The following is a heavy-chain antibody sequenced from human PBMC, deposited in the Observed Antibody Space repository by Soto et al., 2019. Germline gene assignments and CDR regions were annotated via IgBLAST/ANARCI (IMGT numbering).Heavy chain of an antibody. CDR3: ARLGSSNPHGYYGMDV. V-gene: IGHV5-51*01. J-gene: IGHJ6*02. D-gene: IGHD6-13*01. Sequence: PGESLKISCQGSGYSFTSYWIGWVRQMPGKGLEWMGIIYPGDSDTRYSPSFQGQVTISADKSISTAYLQWSSLKASDTAMYYCARLGSSNPHGYYGMDVWGQGTTVTVSS. CDR2: IYPGDSDT. CDR1: GYSFTSYW.